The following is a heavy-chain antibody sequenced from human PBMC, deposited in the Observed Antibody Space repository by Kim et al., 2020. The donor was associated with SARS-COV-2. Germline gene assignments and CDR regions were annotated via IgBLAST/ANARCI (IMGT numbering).Heavy chain of an antibody. Sequence: GYAQKFQGRGTMTRNTSIRTAYMELSNLRSEDTAVYYCARGVFEGSTRFDPWGQGTLVTVSS. CDR3: ARGVFEGSTRFDP. D-gene: IGHD6-13*01. J-gene: IGHJ5*02. V-gene: IGHV1-8*01.